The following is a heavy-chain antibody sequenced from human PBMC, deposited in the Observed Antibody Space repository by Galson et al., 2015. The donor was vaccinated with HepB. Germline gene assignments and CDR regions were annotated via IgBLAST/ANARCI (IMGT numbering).Heavy chain of an antibody. CDR3: ARHNGDNFHYAMDV. V-gene: IGHV4-59*08. Sequence: TLSLTCTVSGGSIDFSYWTWIRQPPGKGLEWIGYFYYSGSTNYNPSLKSRVTISVVTSKNQVSLTLASVTAAETALYYCARHNGDNFHYAMDVWGQGTTVTVSS. D-gene: IGHD4/OR15-4a*01. CDR2: FYYSGST. CDR1: GGSIDFSY. J-gene: IGHJ6*02.